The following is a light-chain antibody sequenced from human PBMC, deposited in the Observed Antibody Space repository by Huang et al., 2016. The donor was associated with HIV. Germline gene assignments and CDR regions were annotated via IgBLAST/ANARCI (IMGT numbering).Light chain of an antibody. Sequence: DIQETQSPSSLSASVEHRVTITCRASPSISSYLNWYQQKPGKAPKILSYAASSLQSGVPARFRGSGAGTDFTLTISSLQPEDFATYYCQQSYSTLRYTFGQGTKLEIK. CDR3: QQSYSTLRYT. V-gene: IGKV1-39*01. CDR1: PSISSY. CDR2: AAS. J-gene: IGKJ2*01.